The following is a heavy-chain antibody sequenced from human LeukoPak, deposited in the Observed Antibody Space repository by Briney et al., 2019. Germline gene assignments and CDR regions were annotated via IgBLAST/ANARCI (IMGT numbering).Heavy chain of an antibody. CDR2: IYTSGST. CDR3: ARDGGRDSNNWFDP. V-gene: IGHV4-61*02. J-gene: IGHJ5*02. CDR1: GGSISSGSYY. D-gene: IGHD3-10*01. Sequence: TSETLSLTCTVSGGSISSGSYYWSWIRQPAGKGLEWIGRIYTSGSTNYNPSLKSRVTISVDTSKNQFSLKLSSVTAADTAVYYCARDGGRDSNNWFDPWGQGTLVTVSS.